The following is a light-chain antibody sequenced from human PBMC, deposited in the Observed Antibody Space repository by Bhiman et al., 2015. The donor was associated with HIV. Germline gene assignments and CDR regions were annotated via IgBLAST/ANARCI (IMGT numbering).Light chain of an antibody. V-gene: IGLV1-44*01. CDR1: SSNIGSNT. CDR3: STWEDMVNGPHVV. J-gene: IGLJ2*01. Sequence: QSVLTQPPSTSGTPGQTVSISCSGSSSNIGSNTVNWYQRLPGAAPKLLIYRNNLRPSGVPGRFSGSKSGTSASLAISGLQPDDEAYYYCSTWEDMVNGPHVVFGGGTKLTVL. CDR2: RNN.